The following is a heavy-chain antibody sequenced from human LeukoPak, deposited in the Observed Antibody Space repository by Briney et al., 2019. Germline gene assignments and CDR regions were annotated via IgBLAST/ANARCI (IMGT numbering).Heavy chain of an antibody. CDR3: AASSGVTLGRF. Sequence: PSETLSLTCTVSGGSISSGTHYYNWIRQHPGKGLEWIGYIYYTGVTSYNPSLKSRVTMSVDTSMNQISPKLSSLTAADTAVYYCAASSGVTLGRFWGQGTLVTVSS. CDR1: GGSISSGTHY. V-gene: IGHV4-31*03. CDR2: IYYTGVT. D-gene: IGHD3-16*01. J-gene: IGHJ4*02.